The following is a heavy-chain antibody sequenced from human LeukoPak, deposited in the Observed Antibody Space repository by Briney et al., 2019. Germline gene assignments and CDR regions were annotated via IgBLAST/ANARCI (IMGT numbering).Heavy chain of an antibody. D-gene: IGHD6-19*01. CDR1: GGSISSYY. J-gene: IGHJ4*02. CDR3: ARDPSSGWYYFDY. V-gene: IGHV4-4*07. Sequence: SETLSLTCTVSGGSISSYYWSRIRQPAGKGLEWIGRIYTSGSTNYNPSLKSRVTMSVDTSKNQFSLKLSSVTAADTAVYYCARDPSSGWYYFDYWGQGTLVTVSS. CDR2: IYTSGST.